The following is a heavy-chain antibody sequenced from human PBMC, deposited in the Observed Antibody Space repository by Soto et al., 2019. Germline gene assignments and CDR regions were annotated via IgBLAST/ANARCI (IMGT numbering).Heavy chain of an antibody. CDR1: VFIFSSYA. J-gene: IGHJ4*02. D-gene: IGHD3-22*01. CDR2: ISSNGGST. Sequence: SLRLSCAASVFIFSSYAMHWVRQAPGKGLEYVSAISSNGGSTYYADSVKGRFTIPRDNSKNTLYLQMGSLRAEDMAVYYCARVFYYSSGNYYDYWGQGTLVTVSS. V-gene: IGHV3-64*02. CDR3: ARVFYYSSGNYYDY.